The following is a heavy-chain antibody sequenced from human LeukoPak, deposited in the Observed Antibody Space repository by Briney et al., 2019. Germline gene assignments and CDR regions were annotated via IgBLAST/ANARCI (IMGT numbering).Heavy chain of an antibody. V-gene: IGHV3-48*02. D-gene: IGHD3-10*01. CDR3: ARRPPMVRGFVWFDP. J-gene: IGHJ5*02. Sequence: TGGSLRLSCAASGFTFSSYSMNWVRQAPGKGLEWVSYISSSSSAIYYADSVKGRFTISRDNAKNSLYLQMNSLRDEDTAVYYCARRPPMVRGFVWFDPWGQGTLVTVSS. CDR1: GFTFSSYS. CDR2: ISSSSSAI.